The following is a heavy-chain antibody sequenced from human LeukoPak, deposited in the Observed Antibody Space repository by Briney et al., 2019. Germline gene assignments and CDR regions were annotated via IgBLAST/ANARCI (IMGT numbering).Heavy chain of an antibody. Sequence: GGSLRLSCAASGFSFSSYSISWVRQAPGKGLDWVSSINNNGRNTYYADSVKGRFTISRDNAKNSLYLQVNSLRAEDTAVYYCARGGSFGVDRNDFWGQGTLVTVSS. CDR3: ARGGSFGVDRNDF. CDR1: GFSFSSYS. D-gene: IGHD3-3*01. J-gene: IGHJ4*02. CDR2: INNNGRNT. V-gene: IGHV3-21*01.